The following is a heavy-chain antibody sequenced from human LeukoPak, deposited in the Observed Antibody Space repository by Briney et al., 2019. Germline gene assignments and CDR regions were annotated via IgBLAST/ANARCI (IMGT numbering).Heavy chain of an antibody. CDR1: GGTFSSYA. CDR3: ARNVPAAPYYFDY. J-gene: IGHJ4*02. CDR2: TIPIFGTA. V-gene: IGHV1-69*05. D-gene: IGHD2-2*01. Sequence: SVKVSCKASGGTFSSYAISWVRQAPGQGLEWMGGTIPIFGTANYAQKFQGRVTITTDESTSTAYMELSSLRSEDTAVYYCARNVPAAPYYFDYWGQGTLVTVSS.